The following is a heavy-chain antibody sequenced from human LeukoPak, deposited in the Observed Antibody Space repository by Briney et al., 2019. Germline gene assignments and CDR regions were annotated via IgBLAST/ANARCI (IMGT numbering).Heavy chain of an antibody. J-gene: IGHJ3*02. D-gene: IGHD3/OR15-3a*01. CDR1: GFTFSNAW. Sequence: GSLRLSCAASGFTFSNAWMTWVRQAPGKGLEWVGHIRSKTDGETTDYTAPVKGRFTISRDDSKNTLYLQMNSLEIEDTAVYYCARDPNADFPISEEPFNIWGQGTMVTVSS. V-gene: IGHV3-15*01. CDR2: IRSKTDGETT. CDR3: ARDPNADFPISEEPFNI.